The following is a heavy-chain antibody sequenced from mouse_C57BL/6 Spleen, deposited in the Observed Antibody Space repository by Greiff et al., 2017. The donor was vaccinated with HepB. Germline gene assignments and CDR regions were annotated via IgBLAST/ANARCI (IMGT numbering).Heavy chain of an antibody. CDR1: GYTFTSYW. J-gene: IGHJ3*01. CDR3: ARKWVYYGSSYGFAY. V-gene: IGHV1-50*01. D-gene: IGHD1-1*01. CDR2: IDPSDSYT. Sequence: QVQLQQPGAELVKPGASVKLSCKASGYTFTSYWMQWVKQRPGQGLEWIGEIDPSDSYTNYNQKFKGKATLTVDTSSSTAYMQLSSLTSEDSAVYYCARKWVYYGSSYGFAYWGQGTLVTVSA.